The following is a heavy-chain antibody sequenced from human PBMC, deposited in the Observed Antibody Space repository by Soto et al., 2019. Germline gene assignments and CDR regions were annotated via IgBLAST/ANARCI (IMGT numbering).Heavy chain of an antibody. Sequence: SVKVSCKASGGTFSTTAITWVRQAPGQGLEWMGGIVPTFGIPNYAQKFQGRLAITADKSTNTAYMELISLRSEDTAVYYCARDSHSAGGWFDPWGLGTLVTVSS. CDR3: ARDSHSAGGWFDP. J-gene: IGHJ5*02. CDR2: IVPTFGIP. D-gene: IGHD2-15*01. CDR1: GGTFSTTA. V-gene: IGHV1-69*10.